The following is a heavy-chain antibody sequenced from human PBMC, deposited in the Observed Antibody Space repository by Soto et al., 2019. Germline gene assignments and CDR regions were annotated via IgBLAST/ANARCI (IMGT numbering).Heavy chain of an antibody. Sequence: GGSLKLSYEPSGFKFSSYRMHWVRQAQGKGLEWVAVISYDGSNKYYADSVKGRFTISRDNSKNTLYLQMNSLRAEDTAVYYCAKVSTRSYYYYYGMDVWGKGPRSPSPQ. J-gene: IGHJ6*01. CDR1: GFKFSSYR. V-gene: IGHV3-30*18. D-gene: IGHD2-2*01. CDR3: AKVSTRSYYYYYGMDV. CDR2: ISYDGSNK.